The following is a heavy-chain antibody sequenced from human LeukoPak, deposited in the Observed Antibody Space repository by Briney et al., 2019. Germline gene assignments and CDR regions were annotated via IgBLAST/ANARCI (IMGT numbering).Heavy chain of an antibody. CDR3: GRVGGRSKAAKGDAFDI. CDR2: ISSGSTYM. Sequence: GGSLRLSCATSGFTFNRFGMHWVRQAPGKGLEWVSSISSGSTYMYYADSVKGRFTISRDNAQNSMYLQMNSLRAEDTAVYYCGRVGGRSKAAKGDAFDIWGQGTMVTVSS. V-gene: IGHV3-21*01. J-gene: IGHJ3*02. D-gene: IGHD6-6*01. CDR1: GFTFNRFG.